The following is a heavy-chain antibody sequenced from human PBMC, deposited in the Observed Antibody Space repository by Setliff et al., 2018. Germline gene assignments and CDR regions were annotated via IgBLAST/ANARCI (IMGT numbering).Heavy chain of an antibody. CDR2: IYHSGST. CDR1: GYSISSGYY. D-gene: IGHD3-22*01. Sequence: SETLSLTCTVSGYSISSGYYWGWIRQPPGKGLEWIGSIYHSGSTYCNPSLKSRVTISVDTSKNQFSLKLSSVTAADTAVYYCARDYYDSSGYYLLAFDIWGQGTMVTVSS. J-gene: IGHJ3*02. CDR3: ARDYYDSSGYYLLAFDI. V-gene: IGHV4-38-2*02.